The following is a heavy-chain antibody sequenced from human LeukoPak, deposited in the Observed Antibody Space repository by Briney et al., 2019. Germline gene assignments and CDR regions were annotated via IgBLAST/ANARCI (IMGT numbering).Heavy chain of an antibody. V-gene: IGHV1-8*03. Sequence: ASVKVSCKASGYTFTSYGISWVRQAPGQGLEWMGWMNPNSGNTGYAQKFQGRVTITRNTSISTAYMELSSLRSEDTAVYYCARGLGTRLRAFDIWGQGTMVTVSS. CDR2: MNPNSGNT. CDR3: ARGLGTRLRAFDI. CDR1: GYTFTSYG. D-gene: IGHD2-2*01. J-gene: IGHJ3*02.